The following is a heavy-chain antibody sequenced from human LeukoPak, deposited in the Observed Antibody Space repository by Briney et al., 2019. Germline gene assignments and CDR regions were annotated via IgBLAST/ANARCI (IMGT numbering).Heavy chain of an antibody. D-gene: IGHD6-13*01. CDR3: ASLREAQQLVCDY. CDR2: IYYSGST. CDR1: GGSISSSSYY. Sequence: PSETLSLTCTVSGGSISSSSYYWGWIRQPPGKGLEWIGSIYYSGSTYYNPSLKSRVTISVDTSKNQFSLKLSSVTAADTAVYYCASLREAQQLVCDYWGQGTLVTVSS. V-gene: IGHV4-39*01. J-gene: IGHJ4*02.